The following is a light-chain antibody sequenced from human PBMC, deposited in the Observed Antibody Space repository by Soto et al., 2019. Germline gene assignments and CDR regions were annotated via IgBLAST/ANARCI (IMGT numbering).Light chain of an antibody. J-gene: IGKJ1*01. Sequence: DIQMTQSPSSLSASVGDRVIITCRASQSIGIYLNWYQQKPGKAPNLLIYTSSNLQSGVPSRFSGRGSGTDFTLTISSLHPEDFATYYCQQTYSTPRTFGQGTKVEIK. CDR1: QSIGIY. CDR3: QQTYSTPRT. CDR2: TSS. V-gene: IGKV1-39*01.